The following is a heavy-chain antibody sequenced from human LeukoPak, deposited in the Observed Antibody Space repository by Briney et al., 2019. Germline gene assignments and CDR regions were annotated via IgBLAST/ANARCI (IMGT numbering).Heavy chain of an antibody. J-gene: IGHJ4*02. D-gene: IGHD5-12*01. CDR3: AKDENIVATTDLDH. V-gene: IGHV3-23*01. CDR2: ISGGGGST. Sequence: PGGSLRLSCAASGFTFSSYAMSWVRQAPGKGLEWVSAISGGGGSTYYADSVKGRFTISRDNSKNTLYLQMNSLRAEDTAVYYCAKDENIVATTDLDHWGQGTLVTVSS. CDR1: GFTFSSYA.